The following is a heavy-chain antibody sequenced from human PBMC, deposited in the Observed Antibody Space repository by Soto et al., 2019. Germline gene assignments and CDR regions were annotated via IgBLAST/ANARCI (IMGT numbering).Heavy chain of an antibody. V-gene: IGHV3-48*03. D-gene: IGHD2-21*01. CDR3: ARDELNCGGDCFVH. Sequence: GGSLRLSCAASGFTFSSYEMNWVRQAPGKGLEWVSYIGDSGSSIYYAESVRGRFTVSRDNAENLLYLQMDSLRAEDTAVYYCARDELNCGGDCFVHWGQGTKVTVSS. CDR2: IGDSGSSI. CDR1: GFTFSSYE. J-gene: IGHJ4*02.